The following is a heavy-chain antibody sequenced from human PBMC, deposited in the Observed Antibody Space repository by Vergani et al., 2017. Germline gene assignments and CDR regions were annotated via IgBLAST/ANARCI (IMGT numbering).Heavy chain of an antibody. J-gene: IGHJ6*02. Sequence: QVQLVQSGAEVKKPGASVKVSCKASGYTFSSYYMHWVRQAPGQGLEWMGIINPSGGSTSYAQKLQGRVTMTRDTSTSTVYMELSSLRSEDSAVYYCARDMVRGVIPLNYGMDVWGQGTTVTVSS. D-gene: IGHD3-10*01. CDR1: GYTFSSYY. CDR3: ARDMVRGVIPLNYGMDV. CDR2: INPSGGST. V-gene: IGHV1-46*01.